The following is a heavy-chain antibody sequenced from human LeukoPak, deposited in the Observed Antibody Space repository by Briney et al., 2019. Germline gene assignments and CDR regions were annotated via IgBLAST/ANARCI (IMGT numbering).Heavy chain of an antibody. CDR3: ARGSLYDFWSGYYRFDP. J-gene: IGHJ5*02. CDR2: INHSGST. CDR1: GGSFSGYY. V-gene: IGHV4-34*01. Sequence: SSETLSLTCAVYGGSFSGYYWSWIRQPPGKGLEWIGEINHSGSTNYNPSLKSRVTISVDTSKNQFSLKPSSVTAADTAVYYCARGSLYDFWSGYYRFDPWGQGTLVAVSS. D-gene: IGHD3-3*01.